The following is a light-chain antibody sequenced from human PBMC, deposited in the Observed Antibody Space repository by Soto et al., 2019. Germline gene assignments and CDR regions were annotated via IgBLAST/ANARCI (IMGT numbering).Light chain of an antibody. CDR1: QSVSSSY. Sequence: EIVLTQSPGTLSLSPGERATLSCRASQSVSSSYLAWYPQKPGQAPRLLIYGASSRATGIPDRFSGSGSGTDFTLTISRLEPEDFAVYYCQQYGSSRSTFGPGTKVDIK. CDR3: QQYGSSRST. CDR2: GAS. J-gene: IGKJ3*01. V-gene: IGKV3-20*01.